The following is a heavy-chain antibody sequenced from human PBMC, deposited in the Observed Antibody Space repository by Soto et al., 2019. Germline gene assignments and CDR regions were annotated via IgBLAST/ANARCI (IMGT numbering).Heavy chain of an antibody. Sequence: QVQLVESGGGVVQPGRSLRLSCVVPGSIFSGYGMHWVRQAPGKGLEWVAVIWYDGSNKYYADSVEGRFTISRDNSKNNMYLQMDSLRVEATAVSYCARAGIGGAAFRRYCDYWGQGTLVTVSS. CDR2: IWYDGSNK. J-gene: IGHJ4*02. CDR3: ARAGIGGAAFRRYCDY. V-gene: IGHV3-33*01. CDR1: GSIFSGYG. D-gene: IGHD1-26*01.